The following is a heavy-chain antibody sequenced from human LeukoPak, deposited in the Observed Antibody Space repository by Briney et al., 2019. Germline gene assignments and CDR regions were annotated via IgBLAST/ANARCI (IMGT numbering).Heavy chain of an antibody. CDR3: ARLRFLEWLTPTLDY. V-gene: IGHV5-51*01. CDR2: IYPGDSNT. D-gene: IGHD3-3*01. Sequence: GESLKISCKGSGYSFTNYWIGWVRQMPGKGLEWMGIIYPGDSNTGYSPSFQGQVTISADKSISTAYLQWSSLKASDTAMYYCARLRFLEWLTPTLDYWGQGTLVTVSS. J-gene: IGHJ4*02. CDR1: GYSFTNYW.